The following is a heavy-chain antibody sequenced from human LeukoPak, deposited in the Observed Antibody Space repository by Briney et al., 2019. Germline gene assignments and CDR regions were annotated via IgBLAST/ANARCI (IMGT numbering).Heavy chain of an antibody. Sequence: GGSLRLSCAASGFTFSDNYKTWVRQAPGKGLEGLSYISGNGGDIQYADSVKGRFTISRDNAKNLLYLQMDSLRVEDTAIYYCARDPRTVRIWGQGTLVTVSS. V-gene: IGHV3-11*04. CDR2: ISGNGGDI. CDR3: ARDPRTVRI. CDR1: GFTFSDNY. J-gene: IGHJ4*02. D-gene: IGHD1-1*01.